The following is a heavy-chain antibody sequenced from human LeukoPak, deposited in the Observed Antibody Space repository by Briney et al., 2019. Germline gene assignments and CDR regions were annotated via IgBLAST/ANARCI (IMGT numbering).Heavy chain of an antibody. J-gene: IGHJ5*02. Sequence: GGSLRLSCAASGFTFSSFEMNWVRQAPGKGLEWVSYISSSGSTIYYADSVKGRFTISRDNAKNSLYLQMNSLRAEDTAVYYCAREDSSGYSTWFDPWGQGTLVTVSS. D-gene: IGHD3-22*01. V-gene: IGHV3-48*03. CDR2: ISSSGSTI. CDR1: GFTFSSFE. CDR3: AREDSSGYSTWFDP.